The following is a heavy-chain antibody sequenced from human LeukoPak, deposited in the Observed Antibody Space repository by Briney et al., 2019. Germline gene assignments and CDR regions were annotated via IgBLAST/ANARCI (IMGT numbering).Heavy chain of an antibody. J-gene: IGHJ4*02. Sequence: ASVKVSCKVSGYTLTELSMHWVRQAPGKGLEWMGGFDPEDGETIYVQKFQGRVTMTEDTSTDTAYMELSSLRSEDTAVYYCATMPTMSGYDYFWLDYWGQGTLVTVSS. CDR3: ATMPTMSGYDYFWLDY. CDR2: FDPEDGET. CDR1: GYTLTELS. D-gene: IGHD5-12*01. V-gene: IGHV1-24*01.